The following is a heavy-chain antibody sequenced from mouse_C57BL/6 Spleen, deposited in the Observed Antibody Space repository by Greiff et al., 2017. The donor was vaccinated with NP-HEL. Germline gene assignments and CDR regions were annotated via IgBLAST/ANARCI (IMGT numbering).Heavy chain of an antibody. CDR2: IYPGDGDT. V-gene: IGHV1-82*01. D-gene: IGHD2-1*01. CDR3: ARGGNYSFAY. CDR1: GYAFSSSW. Sequence: QVQLQQSGPELVKPGASVKISCKASGYAFSSSWMNWVKQRPGKGLEWIGRIYPGDGDTNYNGKFKGKATLTADKSSSTAYMQLSSLTSEDAAVYFCARGGNYSFAYWGQGTLVTVSA. J-gene: IGHJ3*01.